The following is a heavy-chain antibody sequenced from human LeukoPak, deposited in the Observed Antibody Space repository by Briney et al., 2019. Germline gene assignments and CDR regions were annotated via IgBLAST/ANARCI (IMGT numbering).Heavy chain of an antibody. CDR3: ARGRSLLGVPARNIPFDY. V-gene: IGHV1-46*01. CDR2: INPSGGST. CDR1: GYTFTSYY. J-gene: IGHJ4*02. Sequence: GASVKVSCKASGYTFTSYYMHWVRQAPGQGLEWTGIINPSGGSTSYAQKFQGRVTMTRDTSTSTVYMELSSLRSEDMAVNYGARGRSLLGVPARNIPFDYWGQGTLVTASS. D-gene: IGHD2-2*01.